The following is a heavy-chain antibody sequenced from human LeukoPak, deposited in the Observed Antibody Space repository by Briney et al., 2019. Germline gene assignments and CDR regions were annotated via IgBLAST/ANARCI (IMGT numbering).Heavy chain of an antibody. CDR1: GGSISSYY. V-gene: IGHV4-59*01. D-gene: IGHD3-10*01. CDR3: ARGFTMVRNGYPGKVAYYYYYMDV. CDR2: IYYSGST. Sequence: SETLSLTCTVSGGSISSYYWSWIRQPPGKGLEWIGYIYYSGSTNYNPSLKSRVTISVDTSKNRFSLKLSSVTAADTAVYYCARGFTMVRNGYPGKVAYYYYYMDVWGKGTTVTVSS. J-gene: IGHJ6*03.